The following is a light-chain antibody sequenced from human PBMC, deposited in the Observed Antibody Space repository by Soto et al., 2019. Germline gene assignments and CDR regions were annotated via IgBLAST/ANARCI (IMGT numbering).Light chain of an antibody. CDR2: GAS. CDR1: QSVSNN. Sequence: EVVMTQSPATLSVSPGDRATLSCRASQSVSNNLAWYQQKPGQAPRLLIYGASTRATGIPARFSGSGSGTEFTLTISSLQSEDFAVYYCQHYNHWPPAWTFDQGTRVEI. V-gene: IGKV3-15*01. J-gene: IGKJ1*01. CDR3: QHYNHWPPAWT.